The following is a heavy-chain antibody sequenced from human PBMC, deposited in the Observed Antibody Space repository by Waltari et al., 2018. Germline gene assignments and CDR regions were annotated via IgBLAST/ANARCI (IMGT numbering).Heavy chain of an antibody. CDR3: ARDRGRGLYLDT. CDR2: VLGSGRT. CDR1: GDSMSNNW. Sequence: QLQLQESGPGLVKPSGTLSLICAVSGDSMSNNWWSWVRQSPGKGLEWIGQVLGSGRTNYNPSFASRVTISLDTPTYQFALKMTSATAADTALYYCARDRGRGLYLDTWGQGILVTVSP. V-gene: IGHV4-4*02. D-gene: IGHD2-15*01. J-gene: IGHJ4*02.